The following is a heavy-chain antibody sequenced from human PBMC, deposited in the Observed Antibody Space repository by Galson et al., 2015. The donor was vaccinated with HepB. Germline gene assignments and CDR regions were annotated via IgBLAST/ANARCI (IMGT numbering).Heavy chain of an antibody. CDR3: ARVPGGGYLLLSTYYYYGMDV. V-gene: IGHV1-8*01. CDR2: MNPNSGNT. J-gene: IGHJ6*02. CDR1: GYTFTSYD. Sequence: SVKVSCKASGYTFTSYDINWVRQATGQGLEWMGWMNPNSGNTGYAQKFQGRVTMTRNTSISTAYMELSSLRSEDTAVYYCARVPGGGYLLLSTYYYYGMDVWGQGTTVTVSS. D-gene: IGHD2-2*01.